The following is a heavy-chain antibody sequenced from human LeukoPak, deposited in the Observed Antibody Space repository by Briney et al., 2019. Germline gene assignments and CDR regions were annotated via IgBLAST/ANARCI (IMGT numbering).Heavy chain of an antibody. V-gene: IGHV4-38-2*02. Sequence: SETLSLTCTVSGYSISSDCYWGWIRQPPGRGLEWIGTISPSGNTYYNPSLKSRVTISVDTSKNQFSLKLSSMTAADTAVYYCARSIGSDYADYWGQGTLVTVSS. CDR3: ARSIGSDYADY. J-gene: IGHJ4*02. D-gene: IGHD4-17*01. CDR1: GYSISSDCY. CDR2: ISPSGNT.